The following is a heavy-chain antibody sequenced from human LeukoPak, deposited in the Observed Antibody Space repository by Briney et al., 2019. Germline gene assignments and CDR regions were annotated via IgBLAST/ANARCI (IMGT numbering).Heavy chain of an antibody. J-gene: IGHJ6*02. CDR2: ISGDGGST. Sequence: SGGSLRLSCAASGFTFDDYAMHWVRQAPGKGLEWVSLISGDGGSTYYADSVKGRFTISRDNSKNSLYLQMNSLRTEDTALYYCAKDKAIAATRYYYYYGMGVWGQGTTVTVSS. CDR1: GFTFDDYA. CDR3: AKDKAIAATRYYYYYGMGV. V-gene: IGHV3-43*02. D-gene: IGHD2-15*01.